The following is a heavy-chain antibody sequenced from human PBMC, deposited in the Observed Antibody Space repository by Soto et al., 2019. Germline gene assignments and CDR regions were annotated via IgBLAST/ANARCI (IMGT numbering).Heavy chain of an antibody. V-gene: IGHV3-30*18. D-gene: IGHD6-6*01. Sequence: GGSLRLSCAASGFTFSSYGMHWVRQAPGKGLEWVAVISYDGSNKYYADSVKGRFTISRDNSKNTLYLQMNSLRAEDTAVYYCAKDFGGRDSSSGARRYGMDVWGQGTTVTVSS. CDR3: AKDFGGRDSSSGARRYGMDV. CDR2: ISYDGSNK. CDR1: GFTFSSYG. J-gene: IGHJ6*02.